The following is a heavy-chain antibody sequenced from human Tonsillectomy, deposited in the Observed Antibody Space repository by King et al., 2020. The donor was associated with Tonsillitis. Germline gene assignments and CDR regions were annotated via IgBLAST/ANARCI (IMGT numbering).Heavy chain of an antibody. CDR3: ARGGSSSPFGY. J-gene: IGHJ4*02. D-gene: IGHD6-13*01. Sequence: VQLVESGGGLVQPGRSLRLSCTASGFTFGDYAMNWFRQAPGKGLEWIAFIRSKAYGGTTEYAASVKGRFTISRDDSKSIAYLQMNSLKTEDTAVYYCARGGSSSPFGYLGQGTLVTVSS. V-gene: IGHV3-49*03. CDR1: GFTFGDYA. CDR2: IRSKAYGGTT.